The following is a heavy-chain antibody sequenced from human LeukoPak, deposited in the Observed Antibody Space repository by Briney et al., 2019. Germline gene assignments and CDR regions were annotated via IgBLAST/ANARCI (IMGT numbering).Heavy chain of an antibody. V-gene: IGHV4-4*07. D-gene: IGHD3-22*01. J-gene: IGHJ4*02. CDR2: VYASGST. Sequence: SETLSLTCTVSGDSISSYYWSWIRQPAGKGLEWIGRVYASGSTNYNPSLKSRVTMSVDTSTNQFSLKLSSVTAADTAVYYCARVYDSIYFDFWGQGTLVTVSS. CDR3: ARVYDSIYFDF. CDR1: GDSISSYY.